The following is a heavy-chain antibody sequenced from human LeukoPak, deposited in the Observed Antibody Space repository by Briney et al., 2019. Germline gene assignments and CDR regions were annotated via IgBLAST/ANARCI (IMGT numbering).Heavy chain of an antibody. D-gene: IGHD2-2*01. CDR2: INPNSGGT. V-gene: IGHV1-2*02. CDR3: ARWFVVPAAGEGYAFEI. J-gene: IGHJ3*02. Sequence: GASVKVSCKASGYTFTGYYMHWVRQAPGQGLEWMGWINPNSGGTNYAQKFQGRVSMTRDMSVSTAYMELSRLTSDDTAVYYCARWFVVPAAGEGYAFEIWGQGTMVTVSA. CDR1: GYTFTGYY.